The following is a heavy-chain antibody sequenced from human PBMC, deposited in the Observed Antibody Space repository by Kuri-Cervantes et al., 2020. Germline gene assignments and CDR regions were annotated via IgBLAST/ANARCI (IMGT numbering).Heavy chain of an antibody. CDR1: GASISSGGYS. D-gene: IGHD6-13*01. V-gene: IGHV4-30-2*01. CDR2: IYHSGST. Sequence: SETLSLTCAVSGASISSGGYSWSWIRQPPGKGLEWIGYIYHSGSTYYNPSLKSRVTISVDRSKNQFSLKLSSVTAADTAVYYCASTLPYSSSYMLSAWGQGTLVTVSS. CDR3: ASTLPYSSSYMLSA. J-gene: IGHJ1*01.